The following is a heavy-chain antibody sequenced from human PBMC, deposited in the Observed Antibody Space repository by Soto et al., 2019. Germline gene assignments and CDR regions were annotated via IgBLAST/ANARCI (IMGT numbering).Heavy chain of an antibody. CDR2: INHSGST. J-gene: IGHJ4*02. CDR1: GGSFSGFY. CDR3: ARGRGGMITFGGVLVGRPLGY. V-gene: IGHV4-34*01. Sequence: SETLSLASALSGGSFSGFYWSWMRQPPGKGLEWIGEINHSGSTNYNPSLKSRVTISVDTSKNQFSLKLSSVTAADTAVYYCARGRGGMITFGGVLVGRPLGYWGQG. D-gene: IGHD3-16*02.